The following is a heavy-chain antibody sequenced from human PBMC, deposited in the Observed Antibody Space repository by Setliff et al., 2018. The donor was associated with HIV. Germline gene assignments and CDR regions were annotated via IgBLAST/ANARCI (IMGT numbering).Heavy chain of an antibody. Sequence: SETLSLTCTVSGGSISSYYWSWIRQSPGKGLEWIGYIYYSGSTNYNPSLKSRVTISVDTSKNQFSLKLSSVTAADTAVYYCASTGGYSYGFFDSWGQGALVTVSS. V-gene: IGHV4-59*01. CDR2: IYYSGST. CDR1: GGSISSYY. J-gene: IGHJ4*02. CDR3: ASTGGYSYGFFDS. D-gene: IGHD5-18*01.